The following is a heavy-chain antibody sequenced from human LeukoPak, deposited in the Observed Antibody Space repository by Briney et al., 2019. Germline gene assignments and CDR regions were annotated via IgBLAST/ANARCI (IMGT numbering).Heavy chain of an antibody. CDR1: GFTFGNYW. CDR2: LDTDGSDT. D-gene: IGHD2-2*01. CDR3: ARDRYPAAREFDY. V-gene: IGHV3-74*01. Sequence: GGSLRLSCAASGFTFGNYWMHWVRQAPGKGLVWVSRLDTDGSDTSYADSVKGRFTISRDNAKNTLYLQMNNLRAEDTAMYYCARDRYPAAREFDYWGQGTLVTVSS. J-gene: IGHJ4*02.